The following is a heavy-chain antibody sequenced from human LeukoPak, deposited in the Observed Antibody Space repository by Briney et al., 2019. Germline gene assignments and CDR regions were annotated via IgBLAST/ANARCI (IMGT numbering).Heavy chain of an antibody. J-gene: IGHJ4*02. V-gene: IGHV3-53*01. CDR1: GFTVSVNY. CDR3: AGRPGYCSGGGRPNLDY. Sequence: GGSLRLSCSASGFTVSVNYMSWVRQAPGKGLEWVSVIYSGGDTYYADSVKGRFTISRDNSQNTLYLQMHSLRAEDTAVYYCAGRPGYCSGGGRPNLDYWGQGTLVTVSS. CDR2: IYSGGDT. D-gene: IGHD2-15*01.